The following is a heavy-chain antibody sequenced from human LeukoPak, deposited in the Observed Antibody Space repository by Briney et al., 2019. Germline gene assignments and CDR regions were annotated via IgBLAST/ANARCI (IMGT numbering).Heavy chain of an antibody. Sequence: GGSLRLSGAASGFTFSSYGMGWVRQAPGKGLEWVSAISGSCGSTYYADSVKGRFTISRDNSKNTLYLQMNSLRAEDTAVYYCAHISSSWPDYWGQGTLVTVSS. CDR2: ISGSCGST. CDR1: GFTFSSYG. J-gene: IGHJ4*02. CDR3: AHISSSWPDY. D-gene: IGHD6-13*01. V-gene: IGHV3-23*01.